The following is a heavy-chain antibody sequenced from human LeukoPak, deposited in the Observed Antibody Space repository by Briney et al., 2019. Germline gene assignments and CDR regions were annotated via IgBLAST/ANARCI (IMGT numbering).Heavy chain of an antibody. CDR1: GFTFSDHY. V-gene: IGHV3-72*01. CDR2: TRNKANSYTT. D-gene: IGHD6-13*01. Sequence: GGSLRLSCAASGFTFSDHYMDWVRQAPGKGLEWVGRTRNKANSYTTEYAASVKGRFTISRDDSKNSLYLQMNSLKTEDTAVYYCARLGSAAAAYGGLDYWGQGTLVTVSS. CDR3: ARLGSAAAAYGGLDY. J-gene: IGHJ4*02.